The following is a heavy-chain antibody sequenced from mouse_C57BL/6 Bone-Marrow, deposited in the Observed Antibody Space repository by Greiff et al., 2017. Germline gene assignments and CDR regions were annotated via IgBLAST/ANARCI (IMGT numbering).Heavy chain of an antibody. J-gene: IGHJ2*01. V-gene: IGHV2-4*01. Sequence: QVHVKQSGPGLVQPSQSLSITCTVSGFSLTSYGVHWVRQPPGKGLEWLGVIWSGGSTDYNAAFISRLSISKDNSKSQVFFKMNSLQADDTAIYYCAKNFDVGPGGYWGQGTTLTVSS. CDR3: AKNFDVGPGGY. CDR1: GFSLTSYG. CDR2: IWSGGST.